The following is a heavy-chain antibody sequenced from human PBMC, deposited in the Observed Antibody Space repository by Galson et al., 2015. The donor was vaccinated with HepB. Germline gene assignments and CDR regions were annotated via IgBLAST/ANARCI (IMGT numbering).Heavy chain of an antibody. Sequence: SLRLSCAASGFTFSKYGMSWVRQAPGKGLEWVSGFSGSAGGTYYEDSVQGRFTISRDTAKSALYLQMDSLRAEDTALYYCARHMRDSSGLDAFDIWGQGTMVTISS. J-gene: IGHJ3*02. D-gene: IGHD6-19*01. V-gene: IGHV3-23*01. CDR2: FSGSAGGT. CDR3: ARHMRDSSGLDAFDI. CDR1: GFTFSKYG.